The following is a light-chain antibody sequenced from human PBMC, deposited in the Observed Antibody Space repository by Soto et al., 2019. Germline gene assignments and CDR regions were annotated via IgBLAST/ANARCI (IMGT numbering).Light chain of an antibody. CDR3: MQALQTPFT. V-gene: IGKV2-28*01. CDR1: QSLLHSNGCNY. J-gene: IGKJ3*01. CDR2: LGS. Sequence: DIVMTQSPLSLPVTPGEPASISCRSSQSLLHSNGCNYLDWYLQKPGQSPQLLIYLGSNRASGVPDRFSGSGSGTDFTLKISRVEAEDVGVYYCMQALQTPFTFGPGTKVDIK.